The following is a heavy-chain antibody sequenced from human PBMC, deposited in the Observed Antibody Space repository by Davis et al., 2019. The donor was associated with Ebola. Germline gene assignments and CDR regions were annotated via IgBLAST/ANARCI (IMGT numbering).Heavy chain of an antibody. CDR1: GFLVSNNY. Sequence: GGSLRLSCAASGFLVSNNYINWVRQVPGKGMKWVAAIYSGGSAHYRDSVKGRFIISRDNSKNTVDLQMNSLRAEDTALYYCARDRQCADNRCSGVEWFDSWGQGTLVTVSS. CDR3: ARDRQCADNRCSGVEWFDS. D-gene: IGHD3-10*02. CDR2: IYSGGSA. J-gene: IGHJ5*01. V-gene: IGHV3-66*01.